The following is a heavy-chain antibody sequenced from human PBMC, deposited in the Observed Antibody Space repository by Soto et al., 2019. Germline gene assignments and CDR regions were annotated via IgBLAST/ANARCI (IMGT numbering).Heavy chain of an antibody. J-gene: IGHJ5*02. V-gene: IGHV1-69*02. CDR3: ARGGAVVVPGAVDRHNWIDP. CDR2: VIPILGMA. CDR1: GGTFSSYS. Sequence: QVQLVQSGAEVQKPGSSVKVSCEASGGTFSSYSFSWVRQAPGQGLEWMGRVIPILGMANYAQKFQGRVTMTADKSTSTVNMELSSLRSEDTAVYYCARGGAVVVPGAVDRHNWIDPWGQGTLVTVSS. D-gene: IGHD2-2*01.